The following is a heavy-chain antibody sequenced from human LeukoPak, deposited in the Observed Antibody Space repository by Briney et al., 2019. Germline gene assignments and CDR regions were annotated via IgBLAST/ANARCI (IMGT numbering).Heavy chain of an antibody. J-gene: IGHJ1*01. D-gene: IGHD6-13*01. CDR2: IKSKTDGGTT. Sequence: GGSLRLSCAASGFTVSSNYMSWVRQAPGKGLEWVGRIKSKTDGGTTDYAAPVKGRFTISRDDSKNTLYLQMNSLKIEDTAVYYCTTVPDYSSSWNAEYFQHWGQGTLVTVSS. CDR3: TTVPDYSSSWNAEYFQH. CDR1: GFTVSSNY. V-gene: IGHV3-15*01.